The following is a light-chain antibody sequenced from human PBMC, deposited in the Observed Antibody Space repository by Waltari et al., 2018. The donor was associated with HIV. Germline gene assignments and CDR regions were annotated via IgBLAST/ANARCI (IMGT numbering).Light chain of an antibody. Sequence: QSVLTQPPSASGTPGQRVTISCSGSISDIGSNTVNWYQQLPGTAPKLLIYNNEQRPSGVPDRFSGSKSVTSASLSISGLRSEDEADYYCATWDDSLDGPMFGGGTKLTVL. J-gene: IGLJ3*02. V-gene: IGLV1-44*01. CDR1: ISDIGSNT. CDR2: NNE. CDR3: ATWDDSLDGPM.